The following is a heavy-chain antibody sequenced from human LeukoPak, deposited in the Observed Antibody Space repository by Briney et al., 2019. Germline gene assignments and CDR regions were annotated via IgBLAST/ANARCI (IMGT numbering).Heavy chain of an antibody. D-gene: IGHD1-26*01. CDR2: IYSGGST. J-gene: IGHJ4*02. CDR1: GFTFSDYY. CDR3: ARESGSYHYFDY. V-gene: IGHV3-53*04. Sequence: GGSLRLSCAASGFTFSDYYMSWVRQAPGKGLEWVSVIYSGGSTYYADSVKSRFTISRHNSKNTLYLQMNSLRAEDTAVYYCARESGSYHYFDYWGQGTLVTVSS.